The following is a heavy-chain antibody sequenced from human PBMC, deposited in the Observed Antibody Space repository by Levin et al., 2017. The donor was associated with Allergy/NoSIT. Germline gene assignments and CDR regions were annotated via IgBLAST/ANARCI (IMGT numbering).Heavy chain of an antibody. J-gene: IGHJ4*02. CDR1: GFTFSSYA. V-gene: IGHV3-30*04. CDR2: ISYDGSNK. D-gene: IGHD6-13*01. Sequence: SCAASGFTFSSYAIHWVRQAPGKGLEWVAVISYDGSNKYYADSVKGRFTISRDNSKNTLYLQMNSLRAEDTAVYYCATEAAAGTAKRGFDYWGQGSLVTVSS. CDR3: ATEAAAGTAKRGFDY.